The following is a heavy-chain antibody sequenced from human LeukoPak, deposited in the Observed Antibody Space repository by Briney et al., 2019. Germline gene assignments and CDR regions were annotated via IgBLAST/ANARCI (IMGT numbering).Heavy chain of an antibody. V-gene: IGHV4-4*02. J-gene: IGHJ6*02. CDR1: GGSISSSNW. CDR2: IYHSGST. Sequence: SETLSLTCAVSGGSISSSNWWSWVRQPPGKGLEWIGEIYHSGSTNYNPSLKSRVTISVDTSKNQFSLKLSSVTAADTAVYYCARVSHFYYYYGMDVWGQGTTVTVSS. CDR3: ARVSHFYYYYGMDV.